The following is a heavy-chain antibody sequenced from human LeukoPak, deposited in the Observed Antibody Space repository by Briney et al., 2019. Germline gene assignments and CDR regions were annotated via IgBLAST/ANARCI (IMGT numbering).Heavy chain of an antibody. V-gene: IGHV3-7*04. CDR3: AKDIQLSA. CDR2: IKQDGSEK. D-gene: IGHD5-24*01. J-gene: IGHJ3*01. Sequence: PGGSLRLSCAASGLTFSNYWMTWVRQAPGKGLEWVANIKQDGSEKYYVDSVKGRFTISRDNAKNSLYLQMNSLRVEDTAIYYCAKDIQLSAWGLGTMVTVSS. CDR1: GLTFSNYW.